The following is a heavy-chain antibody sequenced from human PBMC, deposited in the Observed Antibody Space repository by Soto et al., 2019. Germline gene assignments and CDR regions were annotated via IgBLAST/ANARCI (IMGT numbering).Heavy chain of an antibody. CDR1: GGTFSTYS. CDR2: IVPVLGLV. D-gene: IGHD6-19*01. J-gene: IGHJ5*02. Sequence: QVQLVQSGAEVKKPGSSVKVSCKASGGTFSTYSVGWVRQAPGQGLEWMGRIVPVLGLVDYAQKFQGRVTISADKSTATCYLELNSLSSGDTAVYYCARGVAVVPAPATALNWFDTWGQGTLAAASS. CDR3: ARGVAVVPAPATALNWFDT. V-gene: IGHV1-69*02.